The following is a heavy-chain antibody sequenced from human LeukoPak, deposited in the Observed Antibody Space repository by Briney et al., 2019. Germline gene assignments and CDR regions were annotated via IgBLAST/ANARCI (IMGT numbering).Heavy chain of an antibody. J-gene: IGHJ2*01. D-gene: IGHD6-13*01. V-gene: IGHV3-48*01. CDR1: GFTFSSYR. CDR2: ISSSSSTI. Sequence: GGSLRLSCAVSGFTFSSYRMNWVRQAPGKGLEWVSYISSSSSTIYYADSVKGRFTVSRDNAKNSLYLQMNSLRAEDTAVFYCARAPYSSSWYLGWYFDLWGRGTLVTVSS. CDR3: ARAPYSSSWYLGWYFDL.